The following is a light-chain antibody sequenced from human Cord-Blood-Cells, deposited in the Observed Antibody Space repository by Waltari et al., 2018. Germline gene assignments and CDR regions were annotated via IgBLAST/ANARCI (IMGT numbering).Light chain of an antibody. V-gene: IGKV1-33*01. CDR2: DAS. Sequence: DLQITQSPSPLSASVGDRGTITCQASQDISNYLNWYQQKPGKAPKLLIYDASNLETGVPSRFSGSGSGTDFTFTISSLQPEDIATYYCQQYDNIPYTFGQGTKLEIK. CDR1: QDISNY. CDR3: QQYDNIPYT. J-gene: IGKJ2*01.